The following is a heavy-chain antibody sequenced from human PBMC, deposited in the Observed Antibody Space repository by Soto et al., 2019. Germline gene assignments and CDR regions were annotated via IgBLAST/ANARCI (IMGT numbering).Heavy chain of an antibody. CDR3: ARSQGGSSSLDIYYYYYYGMDV. V-gene: IGHV1-69*13. CDR2: IIPIFGTA. D-gene: IGHD2-15*01. CDR1: VCTFSSYA. J-gene: IGHJ6*02. Sequence: SPVKVSCKAPVCTFSSYAISWVRHAPGQGLEWMGGIIPIFGTAKYAQKFQGRVTITADESTSTGYMELSSLRSEDTAVYYCARSQGGSSSLDIYYYYYYGMDVWGQGTTVTVSS.